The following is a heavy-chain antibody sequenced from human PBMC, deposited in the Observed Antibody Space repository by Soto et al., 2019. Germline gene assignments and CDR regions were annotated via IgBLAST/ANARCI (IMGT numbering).Heavy chain of an antibody. CDR2: ISSSGSTI. CDR3: ARDRNPAANYDFWSGYYDY. V-gene: IGHV3-48*03. J-gene: IGHJ4*02. CDR1: GFTFSTYE. Sequence: LRLSCAASGFTFSTYEMNWVRQAPGTGLQWVSYISSSGSTIYYADSVKGRFTISRDNAKNSLYLQMNSLRAEDTAVYYCARDRNPAANYDFWSGYYDYWGQGTLVTVSS. D-gene: IGHD3-3*01.